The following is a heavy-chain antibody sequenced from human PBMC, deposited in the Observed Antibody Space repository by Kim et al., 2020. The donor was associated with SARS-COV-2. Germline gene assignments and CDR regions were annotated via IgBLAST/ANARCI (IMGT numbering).Heavy chain of an antibody. J-gene: IGHJ4*02. Sequence: GGSLRLSCAASGLTFSNYAMSWVRQAPGKGLEWVSGISGPGGGTYYADSVEGRFTISRDNSQNTLYLQINSLRADDTAVYYCATPQREQRLLPFDYWGQWALVTVSS. CDR2: ISGPGGGT. CDR1: GLTFSNYA. V-gene: IGHV3-23*01. CDR3: ATPQREQRLLPFDY. D-gene: IGHD1-1*01.